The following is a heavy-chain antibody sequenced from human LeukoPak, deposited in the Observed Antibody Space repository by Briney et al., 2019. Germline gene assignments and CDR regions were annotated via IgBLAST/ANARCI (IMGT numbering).Heavy chain of an antibody. V-gene: IGHV4-39*07. D-gene: IGHD2-8*01. CDR2: IFYSGST. CDR3: AKSNGYASIDI. J-gene: IGHJ3*02. Sequence: SETLSLTCTVPSGSISTSNYYWGWVRQPPGKALEWIGNIFYSGSTYYSPSLKSRVTISLDTSRNQFSLKLNSVTAADTAVYYCAKSNGYASIDIWGQGTMVAVSS. CDR1: SGSISTSNYY.